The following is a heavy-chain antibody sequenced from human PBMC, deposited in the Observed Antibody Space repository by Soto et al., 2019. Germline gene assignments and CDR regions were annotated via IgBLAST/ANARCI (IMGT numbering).Heavy chain of an antibody. J-gene: IGHJ4*02. D-gene: IGHD2-21*02. CDR2: INPSGGST. CDR3: ARGNDSYCGGDCLGY. CDR1: GYTFTSYY. V-gene: IGHV1-46*01. Sequence: KLSSKASGYTFTSYYMHWVRQAPGQGLEWMGIINPSGGSTSYAQKFQGRVTMTRDTSTSTVYMELSSLRSEDTAVYYCARGNDSYCGGDCLGYWGQGTLVTVSS.